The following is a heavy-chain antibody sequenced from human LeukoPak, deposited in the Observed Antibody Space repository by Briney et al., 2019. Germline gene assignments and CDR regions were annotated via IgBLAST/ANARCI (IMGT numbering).Heavy chain of an antibody. Sequence: TPSETLSLTCAVSGGSISSGGYSWSWIRQPPGKGLEWIGYIYHSGSTYYNPSLKSRVTISVDRSKNQFSLKLSSVTAADTAVYYCAREKGGLYDYWGQGTLVTVSS. D-gene: IGHD3-16*01. CDR3: AREKGGLYDY. CDR2: IYHSGST. CDR1: GGSISSGGYS. V-gene: IGHV4-30-2*01. J-gene: IGHJ4*02.